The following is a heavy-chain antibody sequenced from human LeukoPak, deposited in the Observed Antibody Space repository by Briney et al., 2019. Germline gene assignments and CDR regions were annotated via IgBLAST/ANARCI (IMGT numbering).Heavy chain of an antibody. V-gene: IGHV4-38-2*02. CDR2: IYNSGTT. J-gene: IGHJ5*02. CDR3: ARDPALTFNWFDP. Sequence: KPSETLSLTCGVSGYSISSGHYWAWIRQPPGKGLEWIASIYNSGTTYSNPSLQSRISLSVDTSKNQFSLNVSSVTAADTDVYYCARDPALTFNWFDPWGQGTLVTVSS. CDR1: GYSISSGHY. D-gene: IGHD2-21*02.